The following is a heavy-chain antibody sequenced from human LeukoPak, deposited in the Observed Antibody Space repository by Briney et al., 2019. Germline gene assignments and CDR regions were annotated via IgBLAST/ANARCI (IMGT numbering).Heavy chain of an antibody. J-gene: IGHJ4*02. Sequence: ASVKVSCKASGYTFTSYGISWVRQAPGQGLEWMGWISAYNGNTNYAQKLQGRVTMTTDTSTSTAYMELRSLRSDDTAVYYCARDYYGSGSYYPKYWGQGTLVTVSS. D-gene: IGHD3-10*01. CDR3: ARDYYGSGSYYPKY. V-gene: IGHV1-18*01. CDR1: GYTFTSYG. CDR2: ISAYNGNT.